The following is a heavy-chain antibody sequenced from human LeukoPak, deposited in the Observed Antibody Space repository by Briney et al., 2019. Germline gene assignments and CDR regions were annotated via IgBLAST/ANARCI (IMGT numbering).Heavy chain of an antibody. D-gene: IGHD6-19*01. Sequence: SGGSLRLSCAASGFTVSSNYMSWVRQAPGKGLEWVSVIYSGGSTYYADSVKGRFTISRDNSKNSLYLQMNSLRAEDTAVYYCARDSGWGWYYYYGMDVWGQGTTVTVSS. CDR1: GFTVSSNY. CDR2: IYSGGST. V-gene: IGHV3-66*01. J-gene: IGHJ6*02. CDR3: ARDSGWGWYYYYGMDV.